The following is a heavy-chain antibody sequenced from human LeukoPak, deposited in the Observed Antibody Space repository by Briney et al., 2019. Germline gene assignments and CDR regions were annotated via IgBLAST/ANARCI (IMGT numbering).Heavy chain of an antibody. D-gene: IGHD1-26*01. CDR1: GGSISSSTYY. Sequence: PSETLSLTCTVSGGSISSSTYYWGWIRQPPGKGLEWIGNYYYSGSTYYNPSLKSRVNLSVDTSNNQFSLKLSSVTAAGTVVYYCARHTVRGASTRGR. CDR2: YYYSGST. J-gene: IGHJ2*01. V-gene: IGHV4-39*01. CDR3: ARHTVRGAST.